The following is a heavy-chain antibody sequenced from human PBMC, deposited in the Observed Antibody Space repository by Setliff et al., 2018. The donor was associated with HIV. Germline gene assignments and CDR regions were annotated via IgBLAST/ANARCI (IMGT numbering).Heavy chain of an antibody. CDR1: GFSFEDYA. V-gene: IGHV3-9*01. CDR3: ARDGGYSRSPHYYYYYGLDV. Sequence: GGSLRLSCAASGFSFEDYAMHWVRQAPGKGLEWVSGISWNSGNTGYADSVKGRFTISRDNAKNSLYLQMNSLRAEDTAVYYCARDGGYSRSPHYYYYYGLDVWGHGTTVTVSS. CDR2: ISWNSGNT. D-gene: IGHD6-13*01. J-gene: IGHJ6*02.